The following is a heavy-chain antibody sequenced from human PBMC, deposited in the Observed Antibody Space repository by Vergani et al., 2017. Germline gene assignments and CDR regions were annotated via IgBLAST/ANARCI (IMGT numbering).Heavy chain of an antibody. CDR2: IDHTGRP. CDR1: GGSFTSYH. J-gene: IGHJ6*03. V-gene: IGHV4-34*01. D-gene: IGHD4-11*01. CDR3: ARVNTETNGHCYYYSYMDV. Sequence: QVQLQQWGGGLLKPSETLSLTCVVNGGSFTSYHWTWIRQSPGEGLEWVGDIDHTGRPDYNPSLKSRLTMSVDKSRNQFSLKLNSVTATDTAIYFCARVNTETNGHCYYYSYMDVWGQGTAVTVS.